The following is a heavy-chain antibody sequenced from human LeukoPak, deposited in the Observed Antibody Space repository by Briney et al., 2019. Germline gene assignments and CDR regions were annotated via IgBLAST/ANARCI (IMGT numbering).Heavy chain of an antibody. CDR1: GYTFTSYG. Sequence: ASVKVSCKASGYTFTSYGISWVRQAPGQGLEWMGWISAYNGNTNYAQKLQGRVTMTTDTSTSTAYMELRSLRSDDTAVYYCARDSKLGDILTGYYPFDYWGQGTPVTVSS. CDR3: ARDSKLGDILTGYYPFDY. CDR2: ISAYNGNT. V-gene: IGHV1-18*01. D-gene: IGHD3-9*01. J-gene: IGHJ4*02.